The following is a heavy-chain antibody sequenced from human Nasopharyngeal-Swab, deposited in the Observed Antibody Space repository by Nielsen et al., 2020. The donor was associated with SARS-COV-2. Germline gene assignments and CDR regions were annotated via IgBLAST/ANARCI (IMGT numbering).Heavy chain of an antibody. Sequence: GGSLRLSCAASGFTFSSYAMHWVRQAPGRGLEWVAVISYDGSNKYYADSVKGRFTISRDNSKNTLYLQMNSLRAEDTAVYYCARDIPAAIEKGFPSFLYLSYGMGVWGQGTTVTVSS. CDR2: ISYDGSNK. CDR3: ARDIPAAIEKGFPSFLYLSYGMGV. D-gene: IGHD2-2*01. V-gene: IGHV3-30-3*01. J-gene: IGHJ6*02. CDR1: GFTFSSYA.